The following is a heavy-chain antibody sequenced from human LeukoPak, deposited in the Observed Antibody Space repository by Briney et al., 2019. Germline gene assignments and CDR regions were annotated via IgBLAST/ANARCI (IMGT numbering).Heavy chain of an antibody. D-gene: IGHD3-10*01. Sequence: PSETLSLTCTVSGGSISTGGYYWSWIRQHPGKGLEWIACIYYSGSTYYNPSLKSRITISVDTSKNQFSLKLSSVTAADTAVYCCAREFRSGNKYFDYWGQGTLVTVSS. CDR2: IYYSGST. CDR1: GGSISTGGYY. CDR3: AREFRSGNKYFDY. J-gene: IGHJ4*02. V-gene: IGHV4-31*03.